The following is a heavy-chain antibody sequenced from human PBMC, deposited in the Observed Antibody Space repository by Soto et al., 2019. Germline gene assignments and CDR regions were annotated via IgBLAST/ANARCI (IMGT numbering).Heavy chain of an antibody. CDR2: IYNDGSYT. V-gene: IGHV3-74*01. CDR3: TRGPRPISTGTGAY. D-gene: IGHD3-10*01. Sequence: TGGSLRLSCAASVFIVKMDWMHWVRQTRGKGLVWISRIYNDGSYTDYADSVKGRFTISRDNVNDTLYLQMNNLRADDSGLYYCTRGPRPISTGTGAYWGQGTQVTVSS. J-gene: IGHJ4*02. CDR1: VFIVKMDW.